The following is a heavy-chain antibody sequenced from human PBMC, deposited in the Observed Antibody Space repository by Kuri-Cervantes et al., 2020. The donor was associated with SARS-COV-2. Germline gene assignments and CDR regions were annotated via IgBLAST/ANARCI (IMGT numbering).Heavy chain of an antibody. D-gene: IGHD2-2*01. CDR2: IYYSEST. Sequence: SETLSLTCTVSGGSISSSSYYWGWIRQPPGKGLEWIGSIYYSESTYYNPSLKSRVTISVDTSKNQFSLKLSSVTAADTAVYYCARRSGYCSSTSCYFFDYWGQGTLVTVSS. CDR1: GGSISSSSYY. CDR3: ARRSGYCSSTSCYFFDY. V-gene: IGHV4-39*01. J-gene: IGHJ4*02.